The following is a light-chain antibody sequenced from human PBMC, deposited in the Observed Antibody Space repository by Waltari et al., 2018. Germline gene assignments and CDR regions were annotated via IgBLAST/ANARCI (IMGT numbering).Light chain of an antibody. CDR1: QSLVHSDGNTY. V-gene: IGKV2-30*02. J-gene: IGKJ1*01. CDR2: KVS. CDR3: MQGTHWPRT. Sequence: DAVMTQSLLSLPVTLGQPASISCRSTQSLVHSDGNTYLNWYQQRPGQSPRRLIYKVSDRDSGVPDRFSGSGSGTDFTLKISRVEAEDVGVYYCMQGTHWPRTFGQGTRVEIK.